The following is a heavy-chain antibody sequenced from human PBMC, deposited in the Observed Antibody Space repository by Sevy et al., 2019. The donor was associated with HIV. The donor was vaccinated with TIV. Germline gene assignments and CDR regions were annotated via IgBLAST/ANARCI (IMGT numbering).Heavy chain of an antibody. CDR1: GYTFTDYY. J-gene: IGHJ6*02. CDR3: ARLTTMPTSDLYGMDV. V-gene: IGHV1-2*02. CDR2: INPNDGVT. D-gene: IGHD1-1*01. Sequence: ASVKVSCKASGYTFTDYYIHWVRQAPGQGLEWMAWINPNDGVTNYAQRFQGGVTVTRDTSISTAYMELRRLRSEDTAIYYCARLTTMPTSDLYGMDVWGQGTTVTVSS.